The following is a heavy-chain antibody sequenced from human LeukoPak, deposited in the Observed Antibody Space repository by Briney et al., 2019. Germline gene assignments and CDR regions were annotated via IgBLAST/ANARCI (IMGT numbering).Heavy chain of an antibody. J-gene: IGHJ4*02. D-gene: IGHD3-9*01. CDR2: IYYSGST. CDR3: ARGSSGYYDILTAHPPLL. CDR1: GGSISSGGYY. V-gene: IGHV4-31*03. Sequence: SQTLSLTCTVSGGSISSGGYYWSWIRQHPGKGLEWIGYIYYSGSTYYSPSLKSRVTISVDTSKNQFSLKLSSVTAADTAVYYCARGSSGYYDILTAHPPLLWGQGTLVTVSS.